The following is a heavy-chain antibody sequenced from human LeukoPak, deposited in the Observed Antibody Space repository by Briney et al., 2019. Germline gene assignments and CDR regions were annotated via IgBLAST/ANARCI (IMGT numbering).Heavy chain of an antibody. J-gene: IGHJ4*02. CDR1: GYTFTSYG. CDR2: IIPIFGTA. CDR3: ARGGHYFDY. V-gene: IGHV1-69*05. Sequence: SVKVSCKASGYTFTSYGISWVRQAPGQGFEWMGGIIPIFGTANYAQKFQGRVTITTDESTSTAYMELSSLRSEDTAVYYCARGGHYFDYWGQGTLVTVSS.